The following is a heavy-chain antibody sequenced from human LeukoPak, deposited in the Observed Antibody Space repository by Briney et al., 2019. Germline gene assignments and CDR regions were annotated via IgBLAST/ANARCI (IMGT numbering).Heavy chain of an antibody. J-gene: IGHJ5*02. CDR1: GGSFSGYY. CDR2: INHSGST. D-gene: IGHD6-6*01. CDR3: ARRQLVRRYNWFDP. Sequence: PSETLSLTCAVYGGSFSGYYWSWIRQPPGKGLEWIGEINHSGSTNYNPSLKSRVTISVDTSKNPFSLTLSSVPAADTAVYYCARRQLVRRYNWFDPWGQGTLVTVSS. V-gene: IGHV4-34*01.